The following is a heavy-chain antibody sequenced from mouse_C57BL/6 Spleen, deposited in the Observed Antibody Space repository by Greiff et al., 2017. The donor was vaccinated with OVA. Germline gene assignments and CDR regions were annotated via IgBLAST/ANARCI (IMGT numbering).Heavy chain of an antibody. J-gene: IGHJ3*01. CDR3: ARSTIVTPAWFAY. CDR2: INPNNGGT. Sequence: EVQLQQSGPELVKPGASVKMSCKASGYTFTDYNMHWVKQSHGKSLEWIGYINPNNGGTSYNQKFKGKATLTVNKSSSTAYMELRSLTSEDSAVYYCARSTIVTPAWFAYWGQGTLVTVSA. V-gene: IGHV1-22*01. CDR1: GYTFTDYN. D-gene: IGHD2-5*01.